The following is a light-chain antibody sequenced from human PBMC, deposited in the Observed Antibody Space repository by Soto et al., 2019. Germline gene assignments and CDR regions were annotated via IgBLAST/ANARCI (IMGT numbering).Light chain of an antibody. CDR3: QKYAGPPTN. V-gene: IGKV3-20*01. Sequence: EIVLTQSPGTLSFSPLYRATLSFSASQTVSNNYLAWCQQKPGQAPRVIMYGASRRATGIPDRFSGGGSGTNFTLTISRLEPEDFAVYFCQKYAGPPTNFGQGTRLEIK. J-gene: IGKJ5*01. CDR1: QTVSNNY. CDR2: GAS.